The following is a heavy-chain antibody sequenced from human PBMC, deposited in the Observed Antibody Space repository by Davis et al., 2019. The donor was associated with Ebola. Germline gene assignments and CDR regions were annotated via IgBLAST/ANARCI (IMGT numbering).Heavy chain of an antibody. CDR2: IYSGGST. Sequence: PGGSLRLSCAASGFTVSSNYMSWVRQAPGKGLEWVSVIYSGGSTYYADSVKGRFTISRDNAKNSLYLQMNSLRAEDTAVYYCAVTGGTLAFDIWGQGTMVTVSS. V-gene: IGHV3-53*05. CDR3: AVTGGTLAFDI. J-gene: IGHJ3*02. D-gene: IGHD2-8*02. CDR1: GFTVSSNY.